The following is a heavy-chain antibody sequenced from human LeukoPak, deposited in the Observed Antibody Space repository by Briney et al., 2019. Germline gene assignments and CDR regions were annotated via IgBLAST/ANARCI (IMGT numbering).Heavy chain of an antibody. CDR2: ISAYNGNT. Sequence: ASVKVSRKASGYTFTIYGICWVRQAPGQGLEWMGWISAYNGNTNYAQKLQGRVTMTTDTCTSTAYMELRRLRSDDTAVYYCARGRTNSFYYFDYWGQGTLVTVSS. CDR1: GYTFTIYG. V-gene: IGHV1-18*01. J-gene: IGHJ4*02. CDR3: ARGRTNSFYYFDY. D-gene: IGHD1-1*01.